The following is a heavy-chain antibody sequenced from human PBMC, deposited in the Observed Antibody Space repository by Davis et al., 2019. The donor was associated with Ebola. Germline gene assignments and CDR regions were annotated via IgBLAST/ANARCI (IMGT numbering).Heavy chain of an antibody. D-gene: IGHD3-10*01. CDR3: ARDFLWFGEFYYYGMDV. Sequence: SETLSPTCAVYGGSFSGYYWSWIRQPPGKGLEWIGEINHSGSTNYNPSLKSRVTISVDTSKNQFSLKLSSVTAADTAVYYCARDFLWFGEFYYYGMDVWGQGTTVTVSS. CDR2: INHSGST. J-gene: IGHJ6*02. CDR1: GGSFSGYY. V-gene: IGHV4-34*01.